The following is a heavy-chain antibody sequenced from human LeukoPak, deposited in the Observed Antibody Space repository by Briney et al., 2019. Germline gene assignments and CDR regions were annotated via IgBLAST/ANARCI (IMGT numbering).Heavy chain of an antibody. V-gene: IGHV1-18*01. J-gene: IGHJ4*02. Sequence: GASVKVSCNASGYTFTSYDINWVRQAPGQGLEWMGWISAYNGNTNYAQKLQGRVTMTTDTSTSTAYMELRSLRSDDTAVYYCARGGGFTYYDILTGYYADYWGQGTLVTVSS. CDR3: ARGGGFTYYDILTGYYADY. D-gene: IGHD3-9*01. CDR1: GYTFTSYD. CDR2: ISAYNGNT.